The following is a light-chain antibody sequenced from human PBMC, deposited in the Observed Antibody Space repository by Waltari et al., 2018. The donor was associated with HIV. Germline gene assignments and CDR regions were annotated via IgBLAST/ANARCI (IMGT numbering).Light chain of an antibody. V-gene: IGLV1-47*01. CDR1: TSNIGSNY. J-gene: IGLJ2*01. CDR2: MND. Sequence: QSVVTQPPSASGTLGQRVTISCSGGTSNIGSNYVYWYQHLPGKSPNLLIYMNDQRPSGVPDRISGSKSGTSASLAISGLRSEDEADYYCASWDDSLGGYWIFGGGTNLTVL. CDR3: ASWDDSLGGYWI.